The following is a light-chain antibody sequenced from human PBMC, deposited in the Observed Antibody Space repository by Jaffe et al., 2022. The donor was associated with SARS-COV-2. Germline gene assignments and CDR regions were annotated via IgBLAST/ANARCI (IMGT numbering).Light chain of an antibody. CDR2: AAS. V-gene: IGKV1-9*01. J-gene: IGKJ5*01. Sequence: DIQLTQSPSFLSASVGDRVTITCRASQGIRNSLAWYQQKPGKAPKLLIYAASTLQSGVPSRFSGSGSGTDFTLTISSLQPEDFATYYCQQLEAYPITFGQGTRLEIK. CDR1: QGIRNS. CDR3: QQLEAYPIT.